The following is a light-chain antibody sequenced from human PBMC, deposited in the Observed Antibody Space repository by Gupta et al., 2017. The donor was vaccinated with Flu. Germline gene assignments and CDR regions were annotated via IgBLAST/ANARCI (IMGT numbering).Light chain of an antibody. CDR1: QSVTNN. J-gene: IGKJ2*03. V-gene: IGKV3-15*01. Sequence: ELVMTQSPATLSEPLGERATLSCRASQSVTNNLAWYQQKPGQAPRLLISGSSTRATGIPARFSGSGSGTEFTLTISSLQSEDFAVYYCQQYNSWPHSFGQGTKLEIK. CDR2: GSS. CDR3: QQYNSWPHS.